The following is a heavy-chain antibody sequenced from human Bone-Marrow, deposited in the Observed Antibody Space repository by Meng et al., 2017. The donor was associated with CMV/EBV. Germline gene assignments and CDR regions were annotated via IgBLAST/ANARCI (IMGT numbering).Heavy chain of an antibody. CDR1: GGSFSGYY. D-gene: IGHD3-22*01. Sequence: GSLRLSCAVYGGSFSGYYWSWIRQPPGKGLEWIGEINHSGSTNYNPSLKSRVTISVDTSKNQFSLKLSSVTAADTAVYYCARGYYYDSSGYSRYYYYYGMDVWGQGTTVTGSS. V-gene: IGHV4-34*01. CDR3: ARGYYYDSSGYSRYYYYYGMDV. CDR2: INHSGST. J-gene: IGHJ6*02.